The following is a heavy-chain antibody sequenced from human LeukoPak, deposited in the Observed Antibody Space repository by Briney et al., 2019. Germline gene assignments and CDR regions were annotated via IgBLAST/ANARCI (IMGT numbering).Heavy chain of an antibody. J-gene: IGHJ4*02. CDR2: IYYSGST. V-gene: IGHV4-39*01. Sequence: VRPSETLSLTCAVSGGSISTSSNYWGWIRQPPGKGLEWIGNIYYSGSTGYNPSLKSRATISVDTSKNQFSLKLSSVTAADTAVYYCARQRRYTASSDVGDYWGQGTLVTVSS. D-gene: IGHD3-16*02. CDR3: ARQRRYTASSDVGDY. CDR1: GGSISTSSNY.